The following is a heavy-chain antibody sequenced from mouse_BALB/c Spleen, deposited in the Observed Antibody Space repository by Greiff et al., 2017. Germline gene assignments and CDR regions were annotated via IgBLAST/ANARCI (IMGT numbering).Heavy chain of an antibody. CDR1: GYSITSGYY. V-gene: IGHV3-6*02. Sequence: EVKLMESGPGLVKPSQSLSLTCSVTGYSITSGYYWNWIRQFPGNKLEWMGYISYDGSNNYNPSLKNRISITRDTSKNQLFLKLNSVTTEDTATYYCARLNWDQGVDYWGQGTSVTVSS. CDR3: ARLNWDQGVDY. J-gene: IGHJ4*01. D-gene: IGHD4-1*02. CDR2: ISYDGSN.